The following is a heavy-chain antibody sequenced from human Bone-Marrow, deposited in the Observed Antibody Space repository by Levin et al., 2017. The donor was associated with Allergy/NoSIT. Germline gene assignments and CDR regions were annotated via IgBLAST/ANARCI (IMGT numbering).Heavy chain of an antibody. D-gene: IGHD4-17*01. J-gene: IGHJ3*02. V-gene: IGHV3-23*01. Sequence: PGGSLRLSCAASGFTFRRYAMSWVRQAPGKGPEWVSGISASGGSTYYADSVEGRFTISRDNSNNLLSLQMDSLRVEDTAVYYCAKDPNGDYVGAFEIWGQGTGVTVSS. CDR1: GFTFRRYA. CDR2: ISASGGST. CDR3: AKDPNGDYVGAFEI.